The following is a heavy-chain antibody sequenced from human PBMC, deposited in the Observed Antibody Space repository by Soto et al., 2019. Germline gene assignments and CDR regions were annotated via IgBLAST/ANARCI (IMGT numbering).Heavy chain of an antibody. D-gene: IGHD3-22*01. CDR2: ISYDGSNK. Sequence: GGSLRLSCAASGFTFSSYAMHWVRQAPGKGLEWVAVISYDGSNKYYADSVKGRFTISRDNSKNTLYLQMNSLRAEDTAVYYCARAVGVVITTVDYWGQGTLVTVSS. CDR3: ARAVGVVITTVDY. J-gene: IGHJ4*02. V-gene: IGHV3-30-3*01. CDR1: GFTFSSYA.